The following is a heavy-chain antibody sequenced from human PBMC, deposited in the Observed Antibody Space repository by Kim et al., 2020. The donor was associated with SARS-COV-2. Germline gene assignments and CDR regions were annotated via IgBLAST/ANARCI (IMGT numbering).Heavy chain of an antibody. D-gene: IGHD6-19*01. CDR2: MSYDGSSE. V-gene: IGHV3-30*04. J-gene: IGHJ2*01. Sequence: GGSLRLSCAASGLSVSSYAMHWVRQAPGRGLEWVALMSYDGSSEFYADSVKGRFTISRDNAKNTLHLQLSSLRTEDTAVYYCARPAVVSADWYFDLWGRGTLVSVSS. CDR3: ARPAVVSADWYFDL. CDR1: GLSVSSYA.